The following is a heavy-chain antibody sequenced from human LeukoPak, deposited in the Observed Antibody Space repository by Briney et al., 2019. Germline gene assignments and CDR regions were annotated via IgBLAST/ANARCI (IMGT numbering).Heavy chain of an antibody. CDR3: TRYRGFFDY. J-gene: IGHJ4*02. CDR2: IRSNTYGGTT. V-gene: IGHV3-49*04. D-gene: IGHD3-10*01. Sequence: GGSLRLSCTASGFTFGDYAMNWVRQAPGKGLEWVGFIRSNTYGGTTGYAASVKGRFTISRDDSKSIAYLQMNSLKTEDTAVYYCTRYRGFFDYWGQGTLVTVSS. CDR1: GFTFGDYA.